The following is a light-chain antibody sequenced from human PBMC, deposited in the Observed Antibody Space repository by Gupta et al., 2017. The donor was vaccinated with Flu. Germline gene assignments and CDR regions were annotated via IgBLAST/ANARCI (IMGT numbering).Light chain of an antibody. J-gene: IGLJ2*01. V-gene: IGLV1-44*01. CDR3: ESCDASLNWV. CDR2: KTD. CDR1: SSNIGSNT. Sequence: QSVLTQPPSASGTPVHRVTISCSGTSSNIGSNTVNWYQHPPGTAPNVLIYKTDKRPSGVPDRFSGSKSGTSASLAISGLQSEDEAEYYCESCDASLNWVFGTGTKLTVL.